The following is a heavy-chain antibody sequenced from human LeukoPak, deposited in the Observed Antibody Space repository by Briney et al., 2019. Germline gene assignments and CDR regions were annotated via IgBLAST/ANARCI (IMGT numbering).Heavy chain of an antibody. CDR1: GGSISSGGYY. CDR2: IYYSGST. Sequence: PSQTLSLTCTVSGGSISSGGYYWSWIRQHPGTGLEWIGYIYYSGSTYYNPSLKSRVTISVDTSKNQFSLKLSSVTAADTAVYYCARGLDCSSTSCYTGVAASGYFDYWGQGTLVTVSS. CDR3: ARGLDCSSTSCYTGVAASGYFDY. D-gene: IGHD2-2*02. V-gene: IGHV4-31*03. J-gene: IGHJ4*02.